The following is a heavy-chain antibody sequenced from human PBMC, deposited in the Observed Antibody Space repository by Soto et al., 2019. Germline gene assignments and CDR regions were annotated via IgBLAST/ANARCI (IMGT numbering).Heavy chain of an antibody. CDR3: ARDCSVTSCYGRRVLYFDN. CDR1: GFTFSSYW. D-gene: IGHD2-2*01. J-gene: IGHJ4*02. V-gene: IGHV3-7*03. CDR2: IKQDGSEK. Sequence: EVQLVESGGDLVQRGGSLRLSCAASGFTFSSYWMSWVRQAPGKGLEWVANIKQDGSEKYYVDSVKGRFTISRDNAKTSLFLQMNSLRAEDTAVYYCARDCSVTSCYGRRVLYFDNWGQGTLVTVSS.